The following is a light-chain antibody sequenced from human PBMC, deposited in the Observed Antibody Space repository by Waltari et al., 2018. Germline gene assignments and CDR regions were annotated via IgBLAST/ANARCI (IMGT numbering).Light chain of an antibody. J-gene: IGKJ4*01. CDR1: EDISDF. Sequence: DIQMTHSPSSLSASVGDRVTITCQASEDISDFLHWYEHKSGKDPKLLIYDTSNLEIGVPSRFSGSGSRTDFSFTISSLQPEDLATYYCQQPHGLPLTFGGGTKVEIK. CDR2: DTS. CDR3: QQPHGLPLT. V-gene: IGKV1-33*01.